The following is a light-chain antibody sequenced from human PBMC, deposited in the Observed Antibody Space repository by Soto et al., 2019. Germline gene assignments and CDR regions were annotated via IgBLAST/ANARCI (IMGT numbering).Light chain of an antibody. CDR2: GAS. V-gene: IGKV3-15*01. CDR3: QQYNKWLYT. Sequence: EIVMTQSPATLSVSPGERATLSCRASRSVSGSLAWYQQKPGQAPRLLFYGASTRATGVPARFSGSGSGTEFTLTISSLQSEDFAVYYCQQYNKWLYTFGQGTKLEIK. J-gene: IGKJ2*01. CDR1: RSVSGS.